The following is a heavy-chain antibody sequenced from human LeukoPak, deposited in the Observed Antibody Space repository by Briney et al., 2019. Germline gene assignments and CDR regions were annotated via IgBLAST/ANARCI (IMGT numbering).Heavy chain of an antibody. D-gene: IGHD2-15*01. J-gene: IGHJ6*03. Sequence: PSETLSLTCTVSGGSISSGRYYWSWIRQPAGKGLEWIGRIYTSGSTNYNPSLKSRVTISVDTFKNQFSLKLSSVTAADTAVYYCARRAVRVGDAYYYYYYMDVWGKGTTVTVSS. CDR1: GGSISSGRYY. CDR2: IYTSGST. V-gene: IGHV4-61*02. CDR3: ARRAVRVGDAYYYYYYMDV.